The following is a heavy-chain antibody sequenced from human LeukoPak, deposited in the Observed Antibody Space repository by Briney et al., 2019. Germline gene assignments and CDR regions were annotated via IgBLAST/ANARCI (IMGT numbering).Heavy chain of an antibody. D-gene: IGHD4-17*01. CDR2: ISSSSSTI. CDR1: GFTFSSYS. CDR3: ARDPPTTVTTTHSDAFDI. V-gene: IGHV3-48*01. Sequence: GGSLRLSCAASGFTFSSYSMNWVRQAPGKGLEWVSYISSSSSTIYYADSVKGRFTISRDNAKNSLYLQMNSLRAEDTAVYYCARDPPTTVTTTHSDAFDIWGQGTMVTVSS. J-gene: IGHJ3*02.